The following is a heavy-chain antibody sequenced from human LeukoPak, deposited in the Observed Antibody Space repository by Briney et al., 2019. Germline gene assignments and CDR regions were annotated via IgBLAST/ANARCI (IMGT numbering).Heavy chain of an antibody. CDR1: GGSISSGGYY. D-gene: IGHD3-22*01. J-gene: IGHJ4*02. V-gene: IGHV4-30-2*01. Sequence: SQTLSLTCTVSGGSISSGGYYWSWLRQPPGKGLEWIGYIYHSGSTYYNPSLKSRVTISVDRSKNQFYLKLSSVTAADTAVYYCARVKITMIDYWGQGTLVTVSS. CDR3: ARVKITMIDY. CDR2: IYHSGST.